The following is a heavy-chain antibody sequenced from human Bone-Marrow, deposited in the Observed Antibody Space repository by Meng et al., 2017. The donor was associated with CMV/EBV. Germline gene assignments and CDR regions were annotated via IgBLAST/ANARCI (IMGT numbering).Heavy chain of an antibody. CDR1: GFTFSSYG. V-gene: IGHV3-30*02. J-gene: IGHJ6*02. D-gene: IGHD2-2*01. CDR3: AKRGYCSSTSCYEGGYYYYGMDV. CDR2: IRYDGSNK. Sequence: GESLKISCAASGFTFSSYGMHWVRQAPGKGLEWVAFIRYDGSNKYYADSVKGRFTISRDNSKNTLYLQMNSLRAEDTAVYYCAKRGYCSSTSCYEGGYYYYGMDVCGQGTTVTVSS.